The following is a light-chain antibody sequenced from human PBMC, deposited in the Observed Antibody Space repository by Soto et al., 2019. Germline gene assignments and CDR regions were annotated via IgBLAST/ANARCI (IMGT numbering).Light chain of an antibody. CDR3: QQRSNWPPSWT. CDR1: QSVTSSY. J-gene: IGKJ1*01. CDR2: DAS. V-gene: IGKV3-11*01. Sequence: EIVLKQSPGTLSLSTGERATLSCRASQSVTSSYLAWYQQKPGQAPRLLIYDASNRATGIPARFSGSGSGTDFTLTISSLEPEDFAVYYCQQRSNWPPSWTFGQGTKVDIK.